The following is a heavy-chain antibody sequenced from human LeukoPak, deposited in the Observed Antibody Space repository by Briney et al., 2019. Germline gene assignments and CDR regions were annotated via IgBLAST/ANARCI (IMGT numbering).Heavy chain of an antibody. CDR1: GASLRGSY. CDR3: ARVGNGWYFDL. Sequence: SETLSLTCAVLGASLRGSYWSWIRQPPGKGLQWIGQIAHSGSTHSIPSLKSRVTISLDTSQSQVSLKVNSVTAADTAVYSCARVGNGWYFDLWGRGTLVTVSS. CDR2: IAHSGST. D-gene: IGHD1-14*01. J-gene: IGHJ2*01. V-gene: IGHV4-34*01.